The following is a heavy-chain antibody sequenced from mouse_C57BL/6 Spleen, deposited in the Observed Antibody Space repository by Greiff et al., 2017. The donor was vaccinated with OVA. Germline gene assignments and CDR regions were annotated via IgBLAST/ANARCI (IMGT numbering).Heavy chain of an antibody. V-gene: IGHV1-55*01. CDR1: GYTFTSYW. CDR3: ARRRAYYSNPGYFDY. D-gene: IGHD2-5*01. CDR2: IYPGSGST. J-gene: IGHJ2*01. Sequence: QVQLQQPGAELVKPGASVKMSCKASGYTFTSYWITWVKQRPGQGLEWIGDIYPGSGSTNYNEKFKSKATLTVDTSSSTAYMQLSSLTSEDSAVYYCARRRAYYSNPGYFDYGGQGTTLTVSS.